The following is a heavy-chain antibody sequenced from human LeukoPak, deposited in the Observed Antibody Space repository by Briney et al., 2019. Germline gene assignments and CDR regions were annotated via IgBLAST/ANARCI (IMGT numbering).Heavy chain of an antibody. CDR1: GYTFTGYY. V-gene: IGHV1-2*02. D-gene: IGHD2-21*01. CDR3: ARRVLLYFDY. Sequence: ASVKVSCKASGYTFTGYYMHWVRQAPGQGLEWMGWINPNSGGTNYAQKFQGRVTMTRDTSISTAYMELRSLRSDDTAAYYCARRVLLYFDYWGQGTLVTVSS. J-gene: IGHJ4*02. CDR2: INPNSGGT.